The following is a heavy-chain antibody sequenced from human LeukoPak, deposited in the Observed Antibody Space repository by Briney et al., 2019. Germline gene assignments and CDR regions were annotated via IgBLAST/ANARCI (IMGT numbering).Heavy chain of an antibody. CDR1: GFTLSSYG. Sequence: AGGSLRLSCAASGFTLSSYGMSWVGQAPGKGLEWVSHISSSSNTHYADSVKGRFTISRDNSKNTLYLQMNSLRAEDTAVYYCAKIIYDSSGRYFDYWAQGTLVTVSS. CDR2: ISSSSNT. D-gene: IGHD3-22*01. CDR3: AKIIYDSSGRYFDY. V-gene: IGHV3-23*01. J-gene: IGHJ4*02.